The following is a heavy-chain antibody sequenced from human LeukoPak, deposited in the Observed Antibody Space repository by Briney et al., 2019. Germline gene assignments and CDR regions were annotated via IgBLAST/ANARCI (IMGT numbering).Heavy chain of an antibody. Sequence: SETTSLICTVSGGSISSYYWSWIRQPPGKGLEWIGGINHSRTTNYNPSLKSRVTISVDTSKNQFSLKLSSVTAADTAVYYCARDVDATSGWFDPWGQGTLVTVSS. V-gene: IGHV4-34*01. J-gene: IGHJ5*02. CDR3: ARDVDATSGWFDP. D-gene: IGHD2-15*01. CDR1: GGSISSYY. CDR2: INHSRTT.